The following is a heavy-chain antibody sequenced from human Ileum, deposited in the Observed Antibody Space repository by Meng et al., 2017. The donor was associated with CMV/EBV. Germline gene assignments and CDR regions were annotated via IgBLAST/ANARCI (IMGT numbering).Heavy chain of an antibody. CDR1: GGSVSNYY. Sequence: VPLQRGGAGLLKPSGPPSLPCGVSGGSVSNYYWSWIRQSPGKGLEWIGEIHPSGSTYYNPSLNSRVTMSVDTSKNQFSLNLRSVTAADTAVYYCSRGADAYKSGRSWGQGTLVTVSS. CDR2: IHPSGST. D-gene: IGHD5-24*01. CDR3: SRGADAYKSGRS. J-gene: IGHJ5*02. V-gene: IGHV4-34*01.